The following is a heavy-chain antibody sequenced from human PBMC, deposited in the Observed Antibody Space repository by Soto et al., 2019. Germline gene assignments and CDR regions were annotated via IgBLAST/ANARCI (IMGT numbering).Heavy chain of an antibody. V-gene: IGHV3-11*06. Sequence: GGSLRLSCAASGFTFSDYYMSWIRQAPGKGLEWVSYISSSSSHTNYADSVKGRFTISRDNAKKALYLDMSSLRAEDTAVYYGARELAYCGGDCYPGCCYYWRRGILFTVSS. CDR2: ISSSSSHT. D-gene: IGHD2-21*02. CDR1: GFTFSDYY. CDR3: ARELAYCGGDCYPGCCYY. J-gene: IGHJ4*02.